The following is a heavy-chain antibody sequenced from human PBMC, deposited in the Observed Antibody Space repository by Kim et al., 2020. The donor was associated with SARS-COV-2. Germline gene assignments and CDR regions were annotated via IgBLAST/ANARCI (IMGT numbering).Heavy chain of an antibody. V-gene: IGHV3-66*01. Sequence: YADTVKGRFTKSRDNSKNTLYLQMNSLRAEDTAVYYCAKARYGDYGDLGYWGQGTLVTVSS. CDR3: AKARYGDYGDLGY. D-gene: IGHD4-17*01. J-gene: IGHJ4*02.